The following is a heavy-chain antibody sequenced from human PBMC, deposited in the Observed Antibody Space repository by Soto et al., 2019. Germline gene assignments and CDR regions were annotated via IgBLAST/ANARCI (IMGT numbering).Heavy chain of an antibody. CDR1: GGSISSYY. V-gene: IGHV4-59*08. CDR2: IYYSGST. CDR3: ARRYGPGFDY. J-gene: IGHJ4*02. Sequence: SETLSLTCTVSGGSISSYYWSWIRQPPGKGLEWIGYIYYSGSTNYNPSLKSRVTISVETSKNQFSLKLSSVTAAYTAVYYCARRYGPGFDYWGQGTLVTLSS. D-gene: IGHD4-17*01.